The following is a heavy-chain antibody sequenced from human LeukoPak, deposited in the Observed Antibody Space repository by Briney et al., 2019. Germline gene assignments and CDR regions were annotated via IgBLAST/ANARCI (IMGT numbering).Heavy chain of an antibody. V-gene: IGHV1-69*05. CDR3: AREDYYGSGSHPFDY. CDR1: GGTFSSYA. CDR2: IIPIFGTA. D-gene: IGHD3-10*01. J-gene: IGHJ4*02. Sequence: SVKVSCKASGGTFSSYAISWVRQAPGQGLEWMGRIIPIFGTANYAQKFQGRVTITTDESTSTAYMEPSSLRSEDTAVYYCAREDYYGSGSHPFDYWGQGTLVTVSS.